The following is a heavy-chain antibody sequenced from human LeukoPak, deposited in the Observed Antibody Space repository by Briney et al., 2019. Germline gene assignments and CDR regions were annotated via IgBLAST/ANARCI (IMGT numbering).Heavy chain of an antibody. CDR3: ARDLYNWNDGWFDP. CDR2: ISAYNGNT. Sequence: GASVKVSCKASGYTFSSYGISWVRQAPGQGLEWMGWISAYNGNTNDAQKLQGRVTMTTDTSTSTAYMELRSLRSDDTAVYYCARDLYNWNDGWFDPWGQGTLVTVSS. CDR1: GYTFSSYG. D-gene: IGHD1-20*01. J-gene: IGHJ5*02. V-gene: IGHV1-18*01.